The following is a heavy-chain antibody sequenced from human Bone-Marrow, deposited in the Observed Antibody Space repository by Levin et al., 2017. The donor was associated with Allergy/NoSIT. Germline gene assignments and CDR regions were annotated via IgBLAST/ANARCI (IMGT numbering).Heavy chain of an antibody. Sequence: PSETLSLTCSVSGGSINYYYWSWIRQPPGKGLEWIGYIYYTGSTDYNPSLKSRVTISVDTSKNQFSLKLTSVTATDTAVYYCARQGPYVSSGSYYDAFDIWGPGTVVTVSS. CDR1: GGSINYYY. CDR3: ARQGPYVSSGSYYDAFDI. J-gene: IGHJ3*02. CDR2: IYYTGST. V-gene: IGHV4-59*08. D-gene: IGHD3-10*01.